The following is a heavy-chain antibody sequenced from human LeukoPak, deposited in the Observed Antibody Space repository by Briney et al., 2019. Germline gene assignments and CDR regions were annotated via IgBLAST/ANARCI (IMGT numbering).Heavy chain of an antibody. Sequence: GGSLRLSCAASGFTFSSYWMHWVRQAPGKGLVWVSRINSDGSSTSYADSVKGRFTISRDNAKNTLYLQMNGLRAEDTAVYYCARAYYYDGSGYFPYYFDYWGQGTLVTVSS. CDR1: GFTFSSYW. V-gene: IGHV3-74*01. D-gene: IGHD3-22*01. CDR3: ARAYYYDGSGYFPYYFDY. CDR2: INSDGSST. J-gene: IGHJ4*02.